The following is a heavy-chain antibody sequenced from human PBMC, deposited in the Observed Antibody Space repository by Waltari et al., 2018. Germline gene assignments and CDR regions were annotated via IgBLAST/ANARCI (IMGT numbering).Heavy chain of an antibody. CDR1: GFTFSSYA. V-gene: IGHV3-23*03. Sequence: EVQLLASGGGLVQPGGSLRLSCAASGFTFSSYALNWVRQAPGKGLEWVSVIYGGSSRTYYADSVKGRFTISRDNSKNTLFLQMNSLRAEDAAVYYCAKGSGDYNDGEYAFDIWGQGTLVTVSS. CDR3: AKGSGDYNDGEYAFDI. J-gene: IGHJ3*02. CDR2: IYGGSSRT. D-gene: IGHD4-17*01.